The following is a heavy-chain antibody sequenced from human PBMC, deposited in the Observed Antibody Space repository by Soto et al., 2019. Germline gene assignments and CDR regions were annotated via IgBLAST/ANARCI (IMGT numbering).Heavy chain of an antibody. CDR3: AKLYGVTNAFDI. Sequence: QVQLVESGGGVVQPGRSLRLSCAASGFTFSSYGMHWVSLAPGKGLEWVAVISYDGSNKYYADSVKGRFTISRDNSKNTLYLQMNSLRAEDTAVYYCAKLYGVTNAFDIWGQGTMVTVSS. V-gene: IGHV3-30*18. CDR2: ISYDGSNK. D-gene: IGHD3-10*02. J-gene: IGHJ3*02. CDR1: GFTFSSYG.